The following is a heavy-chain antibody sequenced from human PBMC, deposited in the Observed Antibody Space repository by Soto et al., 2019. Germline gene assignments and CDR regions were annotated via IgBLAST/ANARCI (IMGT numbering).Heavy chain of an antibody. CDR3: AKETSPNAYYTFDF. CDR1: GFTFSTYA. D-gene: IGHD2-8*01. J-gene: IGHJ3*01. Sequence: ELQLLETGGGLVQHGGSLRLSCTASGFTFSTYAMSWVRQAPGEGLEWVSSISESGVYTDYADSVKGRFTISRDNSKNTLYVPMTSLRAEDTAVYYCAKETSPNAYYTFDFWGQGTIVIVSS. CDR2: ISESGVYT. V-gene: IGHV3-23*01.